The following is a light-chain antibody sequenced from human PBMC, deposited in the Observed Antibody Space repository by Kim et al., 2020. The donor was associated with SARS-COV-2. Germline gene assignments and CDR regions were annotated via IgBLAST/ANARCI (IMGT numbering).Light chain of an antibody. Sequence: SSELTQDPAVSVALGQTVRITCQGDSLRSYYASWYQQKPGQAPVLVIYGRNNLPSGIPDRFSGSTSGNTASLTITGAQAEDEADYYCKSRDSSGNVVFGGGTQLTVL. CDR1: SLRSYY. CDR2: GRN. V-gene: IGLV3-19*01. J-gene: IGLJ2*01. CDR3: KSRDSSGNVV.